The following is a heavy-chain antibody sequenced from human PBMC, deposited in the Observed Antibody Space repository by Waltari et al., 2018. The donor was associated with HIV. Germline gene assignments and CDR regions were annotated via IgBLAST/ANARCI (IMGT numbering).Heavy chain of an antibody. CDR1: GFTFRSYW. D-gene: IGHD3-10*01. J-gene: IGHJ6*02. CDR2: SHSDGSST. V-gene: IGHV3-74*01. CDR3: ARREATVVRGVYYYGMDV. Sequence: EVQLVESGGGLVQPGGSLRLSCAASGFTFRSYWMHWVRQAPGKGLVVVSRSHSDGSSTSYADFVKGRFTISRDNAKNTLYLEMNSLRAEDTAVYYCARREATVVRGVYYYGMDVWGQGTTVTVSS.